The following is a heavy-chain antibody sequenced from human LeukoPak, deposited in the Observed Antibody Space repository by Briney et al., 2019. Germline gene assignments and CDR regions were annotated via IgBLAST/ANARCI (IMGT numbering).Heavy chain of an antibody. V-gene: IGHV3-23*01. CDR1: GFTFSSYA. Sequence: GGSLRLSCAASGFTFSSYAMSWVRQAPVKGLEWVSAISGSGGSTYYADSVKGRFTISRDNSKNTLYLQMNRLRAEDTAVYYCAKDRGRTVRYFDRDPNWFDPWGQGTLVTVYS. J-gene: IGHJ5*02. D-gene: IGHD3-9*01. CDR3: AKDRGRTVRYFDRDPNWFDP. CDR2: ISGSGGST.